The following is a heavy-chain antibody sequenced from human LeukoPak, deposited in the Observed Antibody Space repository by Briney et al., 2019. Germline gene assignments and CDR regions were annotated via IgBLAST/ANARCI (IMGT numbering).Heavy chain of an antibody. J-gene: IGHJ4*02. D-gene: IGHD1-14*01. CDR2: INSDWSST. V-gene: IGHV3-74*01. CDR3: GRVVTTSEG. Sequence: GGSLRLSCAASGFTFSSYAMSWVRQAPGKGLVWASRINSDWSSTDYADSVKGRFTISRDNAKNTLYLQMNSLRAEDTAIYYCGRVVTTSEGWGQGILVTVST. CDR1: GFTFSSYA.